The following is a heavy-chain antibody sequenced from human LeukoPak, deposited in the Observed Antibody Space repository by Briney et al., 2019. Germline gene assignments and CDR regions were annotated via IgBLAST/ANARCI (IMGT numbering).Heavy chain of an antibody. V-gene: IGHV1-69*13. CDR2: IIPIFGTA. J-gene: IGHJ6*02. CDR3: ARPHTHSDFWSGLRHYGMDV. D-gene: IGHD3-3*01. CDR1: GGTFSSYA. Sequence: GASVKVSCKASGGTFSSYAISWVRQAPGQGLEWMGGIIPIFGTANYAQKFQGRVTITADESTSTAYMELSSLRSEDTAVYYCARPHTHSDFWSGLRHYGMDVWGQGTTVTVSS.